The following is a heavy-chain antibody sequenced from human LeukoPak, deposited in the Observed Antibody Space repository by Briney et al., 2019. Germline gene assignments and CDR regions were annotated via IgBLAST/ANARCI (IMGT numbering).Heavy chain of an antibody. D-gene: IGHD3-16*01. V-gene: IGHV1-69*06. J-gene: IGHJ4*02. Sequence: ASVKVSCKASGGTFNSYAISWVRQAPGQGLEWMGGIIPIFGTTNYARKFRGRVTLTADKSTRTAYMELSSLRSEDTAVYYCARDLGLFTSPGFDYWGQGTLVTVSS. CDR1: GGTFNSYA. CDR3: ARDLGLFTSPGFDY. CDR2: IIPIFGTT.